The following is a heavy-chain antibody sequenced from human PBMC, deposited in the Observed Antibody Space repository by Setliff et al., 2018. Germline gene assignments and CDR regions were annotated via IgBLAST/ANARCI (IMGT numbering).Heavy chain of an antibody. J-gene: IGHJ3*02. CDR1: GYTFTSYY. D-gene: IGHD1-26*01. CDR2: INPSGGST. V-gene: IGHV1-46*01. Sequence: PSVKVSCTASGYTFTSYYMHWVRQAPGQGLEWMGIINPSGGSTSYAQKFQGRVTMTRDTSTSTVYMELSSLRSEDTAVHYCARRMWELRSDAFDIWGQGTMVTVSS. CDR3: ARRMWELRSDAFDI.